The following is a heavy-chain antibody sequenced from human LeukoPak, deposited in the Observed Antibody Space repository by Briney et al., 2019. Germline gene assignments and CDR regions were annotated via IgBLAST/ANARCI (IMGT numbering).Heavy chain of an antibody. CDR1: GFTFSDSA. CDR2: ISGSSGSK. D-gene: IGHD1-26*01. V-gene: IGHV3-23*01. CDR3: AKGSKFSGTYYFDY. J-gene: IGHJ4*02. Sequence: GGSLRLSCAASGFTFSDSAMSWVRQAPGKGLEWVSSISGSSGSKFHADSVKGRFTISRDNSKGTLYLQMNSLRAEDTAPYYCAKGSKFSGTYYFDYWGQGTLVTVSS.